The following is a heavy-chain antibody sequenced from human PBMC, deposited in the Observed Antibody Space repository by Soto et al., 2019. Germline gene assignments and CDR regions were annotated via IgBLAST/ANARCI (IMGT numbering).Heavy chain of an antibody. CDR2: IATYNSNR. Sequence: HLVQSGPEVKKPGASITVSCKTSGDTFTNFGLSWVRQAPGQGLEWMGWIATYNSNRNYAQKCQGSLTLNTDTSTSTAYRELKSLGYDDTAVYYCARVRRGVVNWFDPWGQGTLVTVSS. V-gene: IGHV1-18*01. J-gene: IGHJ5*02. CDR1: GDTFTNFG. D-gene: IGHD3-10*01. CDR3: ARVRRGVVNWFDP.